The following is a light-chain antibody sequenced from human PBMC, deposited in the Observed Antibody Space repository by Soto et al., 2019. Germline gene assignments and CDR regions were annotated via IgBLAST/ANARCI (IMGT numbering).Light chain of an antibody. CDR3: QHYNNWPYT. CDR1: QSVSSN. Sequence: EILMTQSPATLSVSPGERATLSCRASQSVSSNFAWYQQKPGQAPRLLIYGASNRATGIPARFSGSGSGTEFTLTISSLQSEDFAVYYCQHYNNWPYTFGQGTKLEIK. CDR2: GAS. V-gene: IGKV3D-15*01. J-gene: IGKJ2*01.